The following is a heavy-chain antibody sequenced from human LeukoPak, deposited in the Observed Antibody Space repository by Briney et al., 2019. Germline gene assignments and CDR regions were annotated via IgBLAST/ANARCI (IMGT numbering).Heavy chain of an antibody. CDR3: ARRITYEQFLDY. CDR2: IYYSGST. J-gene: IGHJ4*02. CDR1: GGSLSRRSYY. V-gene: IGHV4-39*01. D-gene: IGHD5-12*01. Sequence: SETLSLTCTVSGGSLSRRSYYWGWIRQPPGNGLEWIGSIYYSGSTYYNPSLKSRVTISVDTSKNQFSLKLSSVTAADTAVYYCARRITYEQFLDYWGQGTLVTVSS.